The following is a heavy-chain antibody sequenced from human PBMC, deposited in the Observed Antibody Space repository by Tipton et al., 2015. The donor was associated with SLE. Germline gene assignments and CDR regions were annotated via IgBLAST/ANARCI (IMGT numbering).Heavy chain of an antibody. D-gene: IGHD3-22*01. V-gene: IGHV4-59*12. CDR2: IYYSGST. CDR1: GGSISSYY. J-gene: IGHJ4*02. CDR3: AASYYDSSGYYYSFDY. Sequence: TLSLTCTVSGGSISSYYWSWIRQPPGKGLEWIGYIYYSGSTNYNPSLKSRVSISVDTSKNQFSLKLSSVTAADTAVYYCAASYYDSSGYYYSFDYWGQGTLVTVSS.